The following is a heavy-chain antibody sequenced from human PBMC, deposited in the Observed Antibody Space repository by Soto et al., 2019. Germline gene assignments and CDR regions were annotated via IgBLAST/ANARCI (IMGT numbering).Heavy chain of an antibody. V-gene: IGHV1-69*12. D-gene: IGHD1-26*01. CDR2: IIPIFGTA. Sequence: QVPLVQSGAEVKKPGSSVKVSCKASGGTFSSYAISWVRQAPGQGLEWMGGIIPIFGTADYAQTFQGRVTITADESTSTAYMELSSLRSEDTAVYYCASHTGSSPEGRYYYGMDVWGQGTTVTVSS. CDR1: GGTFSSYA. CDR3: ASHTGSSPEGRYYYGMDV. J-gene: IGHJ6*02.